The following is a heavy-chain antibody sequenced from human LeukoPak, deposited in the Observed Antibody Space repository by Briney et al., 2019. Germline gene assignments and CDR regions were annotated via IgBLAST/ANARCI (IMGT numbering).Heavy chain of an antibody. CDR2: ISSRRRTV. D-gene: IGHD4-17*01. CDR3: ARENGDYFDY. V-gene: IGHV3-48*03. CDR1: GFTFSTYE. Sequence: GGSLRLSCAASGFTFSTYEMNWVRQAPGKGLEWVSYISSRRRTVYYADSVKGRLTISRDNAKNSLYLQMNSLRAEDTAVYYCARENGDYFDYWGQGTLVTVSS. J-gene: IGHJ4*02.